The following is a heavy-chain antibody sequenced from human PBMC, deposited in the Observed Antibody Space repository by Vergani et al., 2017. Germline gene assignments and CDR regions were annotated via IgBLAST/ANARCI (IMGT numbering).Heavy chain of an antibody. V-gene: IGHV6-1*01. J-gene: IGHJ4*02. CDR3: ARGGGDRLDY. Sequence: QVQLQQSGPGLVKPSQTLALTCAISGDSVTSNSAAWDWSRQSPSRGLEWLGRTYYRSKWYNAYAVSVKSRITINPDTSKDQFSLQVNSVTPEDTAVYYCARGGGDRLDYWGQGTLVTVSS. CDR2: TYYRSKWYN. D-gene: IGHD2-21*01. CDR1: GDSVTSNSAA.